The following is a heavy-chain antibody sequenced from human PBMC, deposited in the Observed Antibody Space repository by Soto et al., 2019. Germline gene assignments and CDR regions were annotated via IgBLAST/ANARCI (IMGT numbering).Heavy chain of an antibody. V-gene: IGHV3-23*01. J-gene: IGHJ4*02. Sequence: EVQLLESGGGLVQPGTSLTLSCAASGFTFSDYAMSWVRQAPGKRLEWVSGITGASGHTWYTDSVKGRFTISRDNFRNTVSLHMNNLGVDDTAFYFCVRGTLPYCTGTVCYPFDYWGQGALVTVSS. D-gene: IGHD2-8*02. CDR3: VRGTLPYCTGTVCYPFDY. CDR1: GFTFSDYA. CDR2: ITGASGHT.